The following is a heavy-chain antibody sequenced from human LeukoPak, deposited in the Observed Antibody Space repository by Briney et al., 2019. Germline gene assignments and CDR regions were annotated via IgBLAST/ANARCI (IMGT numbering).Heavy chain of an antibody. V-gene: IGHV5-51*01. J-gene: IGHJ4*02. CDR2: IYPGGSDT. D-gene: IGHD5-24*01. CDR3: ARGERWLQLPYYFDY. CDR1: GYSFTSYW. Sequence: GESLKISCKGSGYSFTSYWIGWVRQMPGKGLEWMGIIYPGGSDTRYSPSFQGQVTISADKSISTAYLQWSSLKASDTAMYYCARGERWLQLPYYFDYWGQGTLVTVSS.